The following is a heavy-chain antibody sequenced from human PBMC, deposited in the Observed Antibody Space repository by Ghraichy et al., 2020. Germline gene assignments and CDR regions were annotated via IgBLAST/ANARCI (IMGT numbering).Heavy chain of an antibody. Sequence: GASLRLSCAVSGLTFGSFHMSWVRQAPGKGLEWISAISGSGRGIFYADSVRGRFIISRDNAKDTLFLQMNNLRADDTAFYYCAKRKGLLREDYCMDVWGRGTLVTVS. J-gene: IGHJ6*02. D-gene: IGHD2-15*01. V-gene: IGHV3-23*01. CDR2: ISGSGRGI. CDR1: GLTFGSFH. CDR3: AKRKGLLREDYCMDV.